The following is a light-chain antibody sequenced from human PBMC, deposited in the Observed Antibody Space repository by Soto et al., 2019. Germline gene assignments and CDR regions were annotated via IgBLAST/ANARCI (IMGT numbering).Light chain of an antibody. CDR3: HVWDSSSDHPVV. CDR2: DDN. J-gene: IGLJ3*02. Sequence: GPGQTASITCGGDIIGGKTVNWYQQKPGQAPVLVVYDDNNRPSGIPERFSGSNSGNTATLAISRVEAGDEADYYCHVWDSSSDHPVVFGGGTKLTVL. CDR1: IIGGKT. V-gene: IGLV3-21*02.